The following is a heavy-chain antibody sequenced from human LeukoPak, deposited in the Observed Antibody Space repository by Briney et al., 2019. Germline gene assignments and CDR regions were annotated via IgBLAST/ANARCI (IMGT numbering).Heavy chain of an antibody. CDR3: ARDSTVTTFPNWFDP. D-gene: IGHD4-17*01. CDR2: INPSGGST. CDR1: GYTFTSYY. V-gene: IGHV1-46*01. Sequence: GASVKVSCKASGYTFTSYYMHWVRQAPGQGLEWMGLINPSGGSTSYAQKFQGRVTMTRDMSTSTVYMELSSLRSEDTAVYYCARDSTVTTFPNWFDPWGQGTLVTVSS. J-gene: IGHJ5*02.